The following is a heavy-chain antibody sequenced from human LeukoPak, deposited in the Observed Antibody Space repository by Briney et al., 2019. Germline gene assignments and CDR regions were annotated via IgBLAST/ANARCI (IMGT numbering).Heavy chain of an antibody. D-gene: IGHD1-1*01. J-gene: IGHJ4*02. V-gene: IGHV6-1*01. CDR2: TYYRSKWYN. CDR3: ARGNGSPFDY. Sequence: SQTLSLTCAISGDSLSSNSATWNWVRQSPSRGLEWLGRTYYRSKWYNDYAVSVKGRVTINPDASKKQFSLQLNSVTPEDTAMYYCARGNGSPFDYWGQGTLVTVSS. CDR1: GDSLSSNSAT.